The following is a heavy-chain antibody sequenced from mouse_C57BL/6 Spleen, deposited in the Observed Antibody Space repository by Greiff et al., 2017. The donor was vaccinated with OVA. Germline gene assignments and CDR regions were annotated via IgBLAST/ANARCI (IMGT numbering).Heavy chain of an antibody. CDR3: AREGLPHYFDY. J-gene: IGHJ2*01. D-gene: IGHD2-4*01. Sequence: QVQLQQPGAELVRPGSSVKLSCKASGYTFTSYWMHWVKQRPIQGLEWIGNIDPSDSETHYNQKFKDKATLTVDKSSSTAYMQLSSLTSEDSAVYYCAREGLPHYFDYWGQGTTLTVSS. V-gene: IGHV1-52*01. CDR2: IDPSDSET. CDR1: GYTFTSYW.